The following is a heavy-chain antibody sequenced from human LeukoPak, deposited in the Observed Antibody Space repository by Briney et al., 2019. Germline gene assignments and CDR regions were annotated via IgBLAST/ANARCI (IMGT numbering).Heavy chain of an antibody. Sequence: PSETLSLTCTVSGGSISSSTYYWGWIRQPPGKGLEWIGSIYYSGNTYYNPSLKSRVTISVDTSRNQFSLKLTSVTAADTAVYYCARIEEWVYYFDYWGQGTLVTVSS. V-gene: IGHV4-39*01. CDR2: IYYSGNT. D-gene: IGHD2-8*01. J-gene: IGHJ4*02. CDR3: ARIEEWVYYFDY. CDR1: GGSISSSTYY.